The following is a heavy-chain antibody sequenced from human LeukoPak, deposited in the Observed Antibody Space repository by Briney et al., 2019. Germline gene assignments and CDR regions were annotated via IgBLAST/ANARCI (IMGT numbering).Heavy chain of an antibody. D-gene: IGHD6-13*01. V-gene: IGHV4-38-2*02. CDR2: IYHTGST. CDR1: GYSISNGYY. Sequence: SETLSLTCTVSGYSISNGYYWGWIRQPPGKGLEWIGSIYHTGSTYYNLSLKSRFTISVDTSKNQFSLNLSSVTAAGTAVYYCASLTVRRSSSWEKTNDYWGQGTLVTVSS. CDR3: ASLTVRRSSSWEKTNDY. J-gene: IGHJ4*02.